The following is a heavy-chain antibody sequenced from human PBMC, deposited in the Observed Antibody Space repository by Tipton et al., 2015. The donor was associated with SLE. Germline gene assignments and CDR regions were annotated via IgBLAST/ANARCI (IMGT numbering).Heavy chain of an antibody. J-gene: IGHJ6*02. CDR2: IRYDGSNK. CDR3: AKQKGCSGGSCYYYYGMDV. D-gene: IGHD2-15*01. CDR1: GFTFSSYG. V-gene: IGHV3-30*02. Sequence: SLRLSCAASGFTFSSYGMHWVRQAPGKGLEWVAFIRYDGSNKYYADSVKGRFTISRDNSKNTLYLQMNSLRAEDTAVYYCAKQKGCSGGSCYYYYGMDVWGQGTTVTVSS.